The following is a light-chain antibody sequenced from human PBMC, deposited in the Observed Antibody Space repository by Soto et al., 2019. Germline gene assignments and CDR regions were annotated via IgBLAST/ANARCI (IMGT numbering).Light chain of an antibody. CDR2: DAS. Sequence: DIQMTQSPSTLSASVGDRVSITCRASQSVDRYLAWYQQKPGKAPHLLLYDASSLESGVPSRFSGSGSGTEFTLTISSLQPDVFTPFYCHQYEDYTWTFGKGTKVEV. J-gene: IGKJ1*01. CDR3: HQYEDYTWT. CDR1: QSVDRY. V-gene: IGKV1-5*01.